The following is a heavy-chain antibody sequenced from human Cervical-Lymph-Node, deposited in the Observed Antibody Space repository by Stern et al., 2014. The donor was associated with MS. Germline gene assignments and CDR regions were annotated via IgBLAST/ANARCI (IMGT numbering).Heavy chain of an antibody. CDR1: GYTFTSYY. CDR3: AGGYTFDY. J-gene: IGHJ4*02. Sequence: VQLVQSGAEVKKPEASVKVSCKASGYTFTSYYMHWVRQAPGQGLEWMGIIHPNYGSDSYAEKFQDRVTMTRDTSTSTLYMELSSLSSEDTAVYYCAGGYTFDYWGQGTLVTVSS. CDR2: IHPNYGSD. V-gene: IGHV1-46*01. D-gene: IGHD5-18*01.